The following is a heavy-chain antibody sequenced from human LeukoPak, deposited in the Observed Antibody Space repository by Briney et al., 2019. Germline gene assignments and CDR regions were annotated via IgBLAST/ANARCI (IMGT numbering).Heavy chain of an antibody. V-gene: IGHV3-53*01. CDR2: IYSGGST. D-gene: IGHD1-20*01. J-gene: IGHJ4*02. CDR1: GFTVSSNY. Sequence: PGGSLRLSCAASGFTVSSNYMSWVRQAPGKGLEWVSVIYSGGSTYRADSVKGRFTISRDNSKNTLYLQMNSLRAEDTAVYYCAILGYDYYFDYWGQGTLVTVSS. CDR3: AILGYDYYFDY.